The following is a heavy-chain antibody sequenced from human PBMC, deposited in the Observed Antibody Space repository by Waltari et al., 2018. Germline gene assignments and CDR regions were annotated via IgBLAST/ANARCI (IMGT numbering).Heavy chain of an antibody. CDR3: ASLRRIAVALVYYYGMDV. D-gene: IGHD6-19*01. CDR2: IIPIFGTA. J-gene: IGHJ6*02. Sequence: QVQLVQSGAEVKKPGSSVKVSCKASGGTFSSYAISWVRQPPGQGLGWMAGIIPIFGTANYAQKFQGRVTITADESTSTAYMELSSLRSEDTAVYYCASLRRIAVALVYYYGMDVWGQGTTVTVSS. CDR1: GGTFSSYA. V-gene: IGHV1-69*01.